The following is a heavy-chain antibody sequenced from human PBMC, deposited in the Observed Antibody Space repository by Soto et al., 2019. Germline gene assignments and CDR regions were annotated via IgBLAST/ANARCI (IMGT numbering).Heavy chain of an antibody. CDR2: ISSSGSTI. J-gene: IGHJ6*02. D-gene: IGHD4-17*01. CDR3: ARSYGDYAFYYYGMDV. V-gene: IGHV3-11*01. Sequence: GGSLRLSCAASGFTFSDYYMSWIRQAPGKGLEWVSYISSSGSTIYYADSVKGRFTISRDNAKNSLYLQMDSLRAEDTAVYYCARSYGDYAFYYYGMDVWGQGTTVTVSS. CDR1: GFTFSDYY.